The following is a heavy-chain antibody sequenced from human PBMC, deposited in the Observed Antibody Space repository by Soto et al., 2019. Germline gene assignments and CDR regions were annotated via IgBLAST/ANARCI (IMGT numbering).Heavy chain of an antibody. D-gene: IGHD2-8*02. CDR1: GGSTSNYY. CDR3: AREVDTGGGGLGFYDALDI. CDR2: VYYSGNT. J-gene: IGHJ6*02. Sequence: PSETLSLTCTISGGSTSNYYWTWIRQTPGKGLEWIGYVYYSGNTNYNPSLKSRVSISVDMAKNQFSLGLSSVTAADTAKYSCAREVDTGGGGLGFYDALDIWGPGTTVTVSS. V-gene: IGHV4-59*01.